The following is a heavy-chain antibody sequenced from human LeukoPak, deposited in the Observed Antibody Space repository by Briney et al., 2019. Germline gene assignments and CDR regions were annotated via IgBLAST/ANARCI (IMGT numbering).Heavy chain of an antibody. CDR2: IYLSGST. D-gene: IGHD6-13*01. V-gene: IGHV4-39*01. CDR1: DGSISSTNYY. J-gene: IGHJ4*02. CDR3: ARQGRRQLVNFFDF. Sequence: SETLSLTCTVSDGSISSTNYYWGWIRQPPGMGLEWIVSIYLSGSTYYNPSLKSRVTISVDTSKNQFSLKVSSVTAADTAVYYCARQGRRQLVNFFDFWGQGTLVTVSS.